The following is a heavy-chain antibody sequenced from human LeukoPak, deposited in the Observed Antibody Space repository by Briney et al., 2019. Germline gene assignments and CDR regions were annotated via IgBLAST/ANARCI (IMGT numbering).Heavy chain of an antibody. V-gene: IGHV4-34*01. Sequence: SETLSLTCAVSGESFSGNFWTWIRQSPGKGLEWIGEIDNNGITNYNPSLKSRVTMSVDTTRKRFSLRLTSESAADTGVYYCARGGGGAQAFYVDYWGQGSLVTVSS. CDR2: IDNNGIT. D-gene: IGHD2/OR15-2a*01. CDR1: GESFSGNF. CDR3: ARGGGGAQAFYVDY. J-gene: IGHJ4*02.